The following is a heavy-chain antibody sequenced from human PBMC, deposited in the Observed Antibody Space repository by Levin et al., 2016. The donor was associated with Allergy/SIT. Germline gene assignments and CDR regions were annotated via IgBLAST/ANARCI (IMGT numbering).Heavy chain of an antibody. Sequence: WVRQAPGQGLEWMGMIIPHSGYTTYAQKFQGRVTMARDTATTTVYMELSSLTSEDTAVYYCARHKPPDYWGQGTLVTVSS. CDR3: ARHKPPDY. CDR2: IIPHSGYT. V-gene: IGHV1-46*01. D-gene: IGHD1-14*01. J-gene: IGHJ4*02.